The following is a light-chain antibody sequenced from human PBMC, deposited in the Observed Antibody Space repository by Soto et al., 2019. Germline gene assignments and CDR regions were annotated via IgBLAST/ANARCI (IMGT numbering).Light chain of an antibody. Sequence: QAVVSQPPSASGTPGQRVTISCSGSSSNIGRNYVYWYQQLPGTAPKLLIYKNDQRPSGVPDRFSGSKSGTSASLAISGLRSEDEADYYCVTWDNSLRAWVFGGGTKLTVL. CDR3: VTWDNSLRAWV. CDR2: KND. CDR1: SSNIGRNY. V-gene: IGLV1-47*01. J-gene: IGLJ3*02.